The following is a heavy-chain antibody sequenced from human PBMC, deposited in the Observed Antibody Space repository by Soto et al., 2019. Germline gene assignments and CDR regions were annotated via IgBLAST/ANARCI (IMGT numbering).Heavy chain of an antibody. CDR1: GGTFSSYT. J-gene: IGHJ4*02. V-gene: IGHV1-69*02. D-gene: IGHD2-15*01. CDR2: IIPILGIA. CDR3: ARAAGYCSGGSCYSHHFDY. Sequence: QVQLVQSGAEVKKPGSSVKVSCKASGGTFSSYTISWVRQAPGQGREWMGRIIPILGIANYAQKFQGRVTITADKSTSTAYMELSSLRSEDTAVYYCARAAGYCSGGSCYSHHFDYWGQGTLVTVSS.